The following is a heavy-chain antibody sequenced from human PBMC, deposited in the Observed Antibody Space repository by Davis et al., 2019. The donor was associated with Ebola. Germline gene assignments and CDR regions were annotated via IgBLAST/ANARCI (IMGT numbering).Heavy chain of an antibody. Sequence: GESLKISCKGSRYSFTSYWIGWVRQMPGKGLEWMGIIYPGDSDTRYSPSFQGQVTISADKSISTAYLQWSSLKASDTAMYYCARQLGGSGSYYLYDYWGQGALVTVSS. CDR1: RYSFTSYW. CDR2: IYPGDSDT. V-gene: IGHV5-51*01. D-gene: IGHD3-10*01. J-gene: IGHJ4*02. CDR3: ARQLGGSGSYYLYDY.